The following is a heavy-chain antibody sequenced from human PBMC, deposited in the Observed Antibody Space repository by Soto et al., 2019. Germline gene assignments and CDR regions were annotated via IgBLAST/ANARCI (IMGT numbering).Heavy chain of an antibody. CDR3: ATGGAVAGYYYYGMDV. V-gene: IGHV1-69*01. CDR1: GGTFSSYA. J-gene: IGHJ6*02. CDR2: IIPIFGTA. Sequence: QVQLVQSGAEVKKPGSSVKVSCKASGGTFSSYAISWVRQAPGQGLEWMGGIIPIFGTANYAQKFQGRVTITADEATSTAYMELSSLRSEDTAVYYCATGGAVAGYYYYGMDVWGQGTTVTVSS. D-gene: IGHD6-19*01.